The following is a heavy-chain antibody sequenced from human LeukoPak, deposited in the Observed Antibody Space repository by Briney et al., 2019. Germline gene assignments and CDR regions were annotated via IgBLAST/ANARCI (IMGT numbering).Heavy chain of an antibody. CDR3: ARSDWYSGYYSN. Sequence: SETLSLTCTVSGGSISSYYWSWIRQPPGKGLEWIGYIYYSGGTNYNPSLKSRVTISVDTSKNQFSLKLSSVTAADTAVYYCARSDWYSGYYSNWGQGTLVTVSS. CDR1: GGSISSYY. CDR2: IYYSGGT. V-gene: IGHV4-59*01. J-gene: IGHJ4*02. D-gene: IGHD3-22*01.